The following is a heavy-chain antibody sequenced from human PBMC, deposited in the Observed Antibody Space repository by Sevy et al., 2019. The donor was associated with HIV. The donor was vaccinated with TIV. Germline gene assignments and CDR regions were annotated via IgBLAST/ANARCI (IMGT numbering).Heavy chain of an antibody. Sequence: GGSLRLSCAASGFPFSSYAMNWVRQGPGKGLEWVSATGGRGGATYYADSLKGRFTISRDNSKNTLYLQMDSLRAEDTAVYYCAKDVVAVVGDAFDVWGQGTMVTVSS. V-gene: IGHV3-23*01. CDR1: GFPFSSYA. CDR2: TGGRGGAT. CDR3: AKDVVAVVGDAFDV. D-gene: IGHD2-15*01. J-gene: IGHJ3*01.